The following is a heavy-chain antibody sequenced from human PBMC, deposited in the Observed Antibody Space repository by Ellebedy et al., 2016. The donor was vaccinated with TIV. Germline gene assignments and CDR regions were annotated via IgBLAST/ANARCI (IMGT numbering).Heavy chain of an antibody. CDR1: GGSFSGYY. CDR3: ASSGSPLGYSKG. D-gene: IGHD2-15*01. CDR2: INHSGST. J-gene: IGHJ4*02. Sequence: SETLSLXXAVYGGSFSGYYWSWIRQPPGKGLEWIGEINHSGSTNYNPSLKSRVTISVDTSKNQFSLKLSSVTAADTAVYYCASSGSPLGYSKGWGQGTLVTVSS. V-gene: IGHV4-34*01.